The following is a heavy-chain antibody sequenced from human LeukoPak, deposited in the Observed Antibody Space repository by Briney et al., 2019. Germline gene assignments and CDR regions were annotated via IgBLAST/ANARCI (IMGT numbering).Heavy chain of an antibody. V-gene: IGHV3-30-3*01. CDR2: ISYDGSNK. D-gene: IGHD3-22*01. Sequence: GGSLRLSCAASGFTFSSYAMHWVRRAPGKGLEWVAVISYDGSNKYYADSVKGRFTISRDNSKNTLYLQMNSLRAEDTAVYYCARDFHYYDSSGAFDYWGQGTLVTVSS. CDR1: GFTFSSYA. CDR3: ARDFHYYDSSGAFDY. J-gene: IGHJ4*02.